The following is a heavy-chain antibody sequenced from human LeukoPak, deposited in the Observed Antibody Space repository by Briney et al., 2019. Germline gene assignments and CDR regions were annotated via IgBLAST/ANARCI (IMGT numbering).Heavy chain of an antibody. J-gene: IGHJ6*03. CDR3: ARGPTDCSSTSCPPYHYMDV. CDR2: INHSGST. V-gene: IGHV4-34*01. Sequence: PSETLSLTCAVYGGSFSGYYWSWIRQPPGKGLEWIGEINHSGSTNYNPSLKSRVTISVDTSKNQFSLKLSSVTAADTAVYYCARGPTDCSSTSCPPYHYMDVWGKGTTVTVSS. CDR1: GGSFSGYY. D-gene: IGHD2-2*01.